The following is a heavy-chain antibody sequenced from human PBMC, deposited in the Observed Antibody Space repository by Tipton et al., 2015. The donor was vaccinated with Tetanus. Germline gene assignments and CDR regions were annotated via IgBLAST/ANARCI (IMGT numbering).Heavy chain of an antibody. J-gene: IGHJ1*01. CDR3: ARAGSDWSWYLQH. V-gene: IGHV4-4*07. Sequence: SLKSRVTMSGDTSKNQFSLKLTSVTAADTSLYYCARAGSDWSWYLQHWGQGTLVTVSS. D-gene: IGHD6-19*01.